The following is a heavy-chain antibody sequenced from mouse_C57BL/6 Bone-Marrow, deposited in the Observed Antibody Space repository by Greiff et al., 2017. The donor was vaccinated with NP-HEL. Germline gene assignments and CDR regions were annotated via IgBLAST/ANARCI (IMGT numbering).Heavy chain of an antibody. CDR3: ARGDYDGY. CDR1: GYTFTSYW. J-gene: IGHJ2*01. V-gene: IGHV1-50*01. D-gene: IGHD2-4*01. Sequence: VKLQQSGAELVKPGASVKLSCKASGYTFTSYWMQWVKQRPGQGLEWIGEIDPSDSYTNYNQKFKGKATLTVDTSSSTAYMQLSSLTSEDSAVYYCARGDYDGYWGQGTTLTVSS. CDR2: IDPSDSYT.